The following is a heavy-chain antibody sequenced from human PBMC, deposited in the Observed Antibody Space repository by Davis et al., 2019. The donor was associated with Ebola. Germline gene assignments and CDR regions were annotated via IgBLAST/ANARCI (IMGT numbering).Heavy chain of an antibody. Sequence: ASVKVSCKASGYTFTGYNIHWMRQAPGQGLEWLGRVILKSGATNYAQKFQGRVTLTPDTFTATAYMELRSLTSDDTAIYWCAKSPPSGALGLYWYFDLWGRGTLVTVSS. V-gene: IGHV1-2*06. CDR3: AKSPPSGALGLYWYFDL. D-gene: IGHD3-10*01. CDR2: VILKSGAT. J-gene: IGHJ2*01. CDR1: GYTFTGYN.